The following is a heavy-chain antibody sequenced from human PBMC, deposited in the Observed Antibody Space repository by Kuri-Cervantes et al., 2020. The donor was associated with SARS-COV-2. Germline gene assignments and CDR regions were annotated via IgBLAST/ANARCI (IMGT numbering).Heavy chain of an antibody. D-gene: IGHD2-15*01. Sequence: ASVKVSCKVSGYTLTELSMHWVRQAPGKGLEWMGGFDPEDGETIHAQKFQGRVTVTEDTSTDTAYMELSSLRSEDTAVYYCATDFAVFGSGGSCCLHWGQGTLVTVSS. CDR3: ATDFAVFGSGGSCCLH. CDR2: FDPEDGET. J-gene: IGHJ4*02. CDR1: GYTLTELS. V-gene: IGHV1-24*01.